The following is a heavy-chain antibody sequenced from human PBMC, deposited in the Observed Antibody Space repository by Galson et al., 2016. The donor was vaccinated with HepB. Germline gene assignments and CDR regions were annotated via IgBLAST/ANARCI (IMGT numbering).Heavy chain of an antibody. Sequence: SVKVSCKASGYTFTNFFIHRVRQAPGQGLEWMGWIDPKTVGTNYAQKFQGSVTMTRDTSITTAYMELSRLTSDDTAVYYCARVYGALDAFDIWGQGTMVTVSP. CDR1: GYTFTNFF. V-gene: IGHV1-2*04. CDR3: ARVYGALDAFDI. CDR2: IDPKTVGT. J-gene: IGHJ3*02. D-gene: IGHD4-17*01.